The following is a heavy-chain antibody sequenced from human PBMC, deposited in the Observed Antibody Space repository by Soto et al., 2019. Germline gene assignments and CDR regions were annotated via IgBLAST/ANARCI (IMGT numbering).Heavy chain of an antibody. CDR3: AKRGGSGSYYYFYGMDD. Sequence: PGGSLRLSCAASGFTFSSYAMSWVRQAPGKGLEWVSAISGSGGSTYYADSVKGRFTISRDNSKNTLYLQMNSLRAEDTAVYYCAKRGGSGSYYYFYGMDDWGQGATVTVSS. D-gene: IGHD3-10*01. CDR1: GFTFSSYA. J-gene: IGHJ6*02. V-gene: IGHV3-23*01. CDR2: ISGSGGST.